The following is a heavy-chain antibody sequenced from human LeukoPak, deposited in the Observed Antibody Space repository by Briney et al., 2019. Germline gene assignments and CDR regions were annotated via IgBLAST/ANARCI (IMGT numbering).Heavy chain of an antibody. CDR1: GFTFSSYA. Sequence: PGGSLRLSCAASGFTFSSYAMSWVRQAPGKGLEWVSAISGSGGSTYYADSVKGRFTFSRDNSKNTLYLQMNSLRAEDTAVYYCAKEGYYGSGSYYFDYWGQGTLVTVSS. CDR2: ISGSGGST. J-gene: IGHJ4*02. V-gene: IGHV3-23*01. CDR3: AKEGYYGSGSYYFDY. D-gene: IGHD3-10*01.